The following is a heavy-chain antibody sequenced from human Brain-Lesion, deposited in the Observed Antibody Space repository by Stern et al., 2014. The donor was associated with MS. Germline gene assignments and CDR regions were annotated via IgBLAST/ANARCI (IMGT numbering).Heavy chain of an antibody. CDR3: ATYYYDSTGYNDF. D-gene: IGHD3-22*01. J-gene: IGHJ4*02. V-gene: IGHV1-2*04. CDR2: INPKSGGT. CDR1: GYTFTGYY. Sequence: VQLVQSGAEVKKPGASVKVSCKASGYTFTGYYMHWVRQAPGQGLEWMGWINPKSGGTNYAQKFQGWVTMTRDTSINTAYMELSRLRSDDTAVYYCATYYYDSTGYNDFWGQGPLVTVPP.